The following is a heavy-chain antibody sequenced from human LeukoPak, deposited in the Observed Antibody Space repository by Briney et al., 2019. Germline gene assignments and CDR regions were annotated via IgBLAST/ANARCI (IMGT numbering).Heavy chain of an antibody. V-gene: IGHV1-18*01. D-gene: IGHD3-22*01. CDR3: ATTVIYDDSGEYFQH. CDR1: GYSFTNYG. CDR2: ISPYNDNT. J-gene: IGHJ1*01. Sequence: GASVKVSCKASGYSFTNYGISWVRQATGQGLEWMGWISPYNDNTNYAQKFQGRVTVTTDTSTTTAYMELRSLSSDDTAVYYCATTVIYDDSGEYFQHWGQGTLVTVSS.